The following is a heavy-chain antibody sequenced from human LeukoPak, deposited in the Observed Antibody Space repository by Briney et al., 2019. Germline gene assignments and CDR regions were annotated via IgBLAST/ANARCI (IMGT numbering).Heavy chain of an antibody. CDR2: INHSGST. J-gene: IGHJ5*02. CDR1: GGSFSGYY. Sequence: SETLSLTCAVYGGSFSGYYWSWIRQPPGKGLEWIGEINHSGSTNYNPSLKSRVTISVDTSKNQFSLKLSSVTAADTAVYYCARVSLGQWLVFDWFDPWGQGTLVTVSS. CDR3: ARVSLGQWLVFDWFDP. D-gene: IGHD6-19*01. V-gene: IGHV4-34*01.